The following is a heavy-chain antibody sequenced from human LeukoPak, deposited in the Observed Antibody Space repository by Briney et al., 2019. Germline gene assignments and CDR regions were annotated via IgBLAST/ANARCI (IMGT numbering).Heavy chain of an antibody. CDR1: GYTFTGYY. D-gene: IGHD1-26*01. V-gene: IGHV1-2*02. J-gene: IGHJ4*02. CDR3: ARDLVAVGATTRDY. Sequence: ASVKVSCKASGYTFTGYYMHWVRQAPGQGLEWMGWINPNSGGTYYAQKFQGRVTMTRNTPISTAYMELSRLRSDDTAMYYCARDLVAVGATTRDYWGQGTLVTVSS. CDR2: INPNSGGT.